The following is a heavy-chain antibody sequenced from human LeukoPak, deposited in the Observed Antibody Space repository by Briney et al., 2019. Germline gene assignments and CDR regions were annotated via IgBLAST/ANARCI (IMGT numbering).Heavy chain of an antibody. CDR2: IYYSGST. D-gene: IGHD5-18*01. V-gene: IGHV4-30-4*01. CDR1: GGSISIGELY. Sequence: SQTLSLTCTVSGGSISIGELYWCWIRQPPGKGLEWIGYIYYSGSTSYNPSLKSRVTMSLDTSKNQFSLKLSSVTAADTAVYYCAKRRHNYGYYEESWGQGALVTVSS. J-gene: IGHJ5*02. CDR3: AKRRHNYGYYEES.